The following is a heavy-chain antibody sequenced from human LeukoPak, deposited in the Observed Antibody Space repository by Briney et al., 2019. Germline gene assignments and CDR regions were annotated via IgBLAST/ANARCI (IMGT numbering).Heavy chain of an antibody. J-gene: IGHJ3*02. CDR2: IYYSGST. CDR3: ARDPYYGSGSVLAFDI. V-gene: IGHV4-59*01. CDR1: GGSISSYY. D-gene: IGHD3-10*01. Sequence: SETLSLTCTVSGGSISSYYWSWIRQPPGKGLEWVGYIYYSGSTNYNPSLKSRVTISVDTSKNQFSLKLSSVTAADTAVYYCARDPYYGSGSVLAFDIWGQGTMVTVSS.